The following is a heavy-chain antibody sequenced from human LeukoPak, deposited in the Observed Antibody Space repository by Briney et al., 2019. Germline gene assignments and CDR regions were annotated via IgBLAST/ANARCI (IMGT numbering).Heavy chain of an antibody. J-gene: IGHJ4*02. Sequence: PGGSLTLSCAASEFTVSTNYMSWVRQAPGKGLEGVSIIYSTGGRYYADSMKGRFTISRDNSKHTLYLQMNSLRGEDTAVYYCARGSDGWFAFDYWGQGILVTVSS. D-gene: IGHD6-19*01. CDR2: IYSTGGR. CDR1: EFTVSTNY. V-gene: IGHV3-66*01. CDR3: ARGSDGWFAFDY.